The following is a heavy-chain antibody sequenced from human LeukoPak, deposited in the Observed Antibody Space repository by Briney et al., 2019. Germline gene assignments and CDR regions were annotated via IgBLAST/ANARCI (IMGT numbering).Heavy chain of an antibody. D-gene: IGHD2-15*01. Sequence: GGSLRLSCAASGFTFATYAMNWVRQAPGKGLEWVSAINGRGDSTYYADSVKGRFTISRDNSQNTLYLQMNSLRVEDTAVYYCARQLGYCSDGNCYFDFWGQGTLVTVSS. CDR3: ARQLGYCSDGNCYFDF. CDR2: INGRGDST. V-gene: IGHV3-23*01. J-gene: IGHJ4*02. CDR1: GFTFATYA.